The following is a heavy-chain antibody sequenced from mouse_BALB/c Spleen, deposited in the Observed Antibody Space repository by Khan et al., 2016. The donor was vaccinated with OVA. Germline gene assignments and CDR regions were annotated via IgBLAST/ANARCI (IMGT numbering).Heavy chain of an antibody. D-gene: IGHD1-1*02. CDR2: ISTNYGDA. V-gene: IGHV1S137*01. CDR1: GYTFTDHA. CDR3: VRGGKFAY. Sequence: QVQLQQSGAELVRPGVSVKISCKASGYTFTDHAMHWVKQRHAKSLEWIGVISTNYGDADYNQKFQGKASMTVDRSSSTVYMELARLTSEDSAIYYCVRGGKFAYWGQGTLVTVSA. J-gene: IGHJ3*01.